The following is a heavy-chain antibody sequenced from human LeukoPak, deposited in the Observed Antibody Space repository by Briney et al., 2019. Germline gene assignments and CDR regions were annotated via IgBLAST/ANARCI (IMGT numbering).Heavy chain of an antibody. CDR3: ARQYYDRTGYYYFDN. V-gene: IGHV4-39*01. CDR1: GDAITGSSYY. J-gene: IGHJ4*02. CDR2: MYCGST. D-gene: IGHD3-22*01. Sequence: SETLSLTCTVSGDAITGSSYYWGWIRQPPGKALEWIGSMYCGSTFSNPSLRSRVNMSADTSKNQFSLKLSSVSAADTAVYYCARQYYDRTGYYYFDNWSQGTQVTVSS.